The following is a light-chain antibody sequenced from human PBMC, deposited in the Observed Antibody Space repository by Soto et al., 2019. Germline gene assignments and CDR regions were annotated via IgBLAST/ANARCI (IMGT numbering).Light chain of an antibody. J-gene: IGKJ5*01. CDR2: GAS. CDR1: QTVSITY. CDR3: QQYGSSPLIS. Sequence: VLTQSPGTLSLSPGESATLSCRASQTVSITYLTWYQQKPGQAPRLLIFGASKRATGIPHRFSGSGSGRDFTLTTSGLEPEDFAVYYCQQYGSSPLISFGQGTRLEIK. V-gene: IGKV3-20*01.